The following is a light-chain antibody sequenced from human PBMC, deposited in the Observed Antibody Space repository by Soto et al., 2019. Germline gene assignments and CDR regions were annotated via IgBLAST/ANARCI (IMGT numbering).Light chain of an antibody. J-gene: IGLJ2*01. CDR2: DVN. V-gene: IGLV2-8*01. Sequence: QCALTQPPSASGSPGQSVAISCSGTSSDVGGYNYVSWYQQHPGKAPKLMIYDVNKRPSGVPDRFSGSKSGNTASLTVSGLQAEDEADYYCISYAGSNKPAFGGGTKLTVL. CDR3: ISYAGSNKPA. CDR1: SSDVGGYNY.